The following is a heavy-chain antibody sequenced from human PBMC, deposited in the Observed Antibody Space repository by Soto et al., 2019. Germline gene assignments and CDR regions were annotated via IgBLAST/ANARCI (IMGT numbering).Heavy chain of an antibody. J-gene: IGHJ6*02. D-gene: IGHD2-21*02. CDR1: GVSISSYC. Sequence: SETLSLTCTVSGVSISSYCWSWIRQPPGKGLEWIGYMYNTGSTIYNPSLKSPVTISVDTSKNQFSLKLNSVTAADTAVYYCARDLWGYCGADCYPLDVWGQGTTVTVSS. CDR3: ARDLWGYCGADCYPLDV. V-gene: IGHV4-59*01. CDR2: MYNTGST.